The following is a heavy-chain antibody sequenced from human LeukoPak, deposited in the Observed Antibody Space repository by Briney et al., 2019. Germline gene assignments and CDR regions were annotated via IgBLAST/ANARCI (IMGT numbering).Heavy chain of an antibody. J-gene: IGHJ4*02. CDR2: INPNSGGT. V-gene: IGHV1-2*02. Sequence: ASVKVSCKASGYTFTGYYMHWVRQAPGQGLEWMGWINPNSGGTNYAQKFQGRVTMTRDTSISTAYMELSRLRSDDTAVYYCARETKEPFTMVRGVIRNYNDYWGQGTLVTVSS. D-gene: IGHD3-10*01. CDR1: GYTFTGYY. CDR3: ARETKEPFTMVRGVIRNYNDY.